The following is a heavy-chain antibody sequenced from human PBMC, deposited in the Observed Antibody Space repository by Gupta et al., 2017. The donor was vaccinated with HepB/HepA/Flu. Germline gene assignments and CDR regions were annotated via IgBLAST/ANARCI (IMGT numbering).Heavy chain of an antibody. CDR3: ARGRVAAAGTGGWFDP. J-gene: IGHJ5*02. CDR2: ISSSDSSI. V-gene: IGHV3-11*01. CDR1: GFTFSDYS. Sequence: QVQLVESGGGLVKPAGSLRLSCAASGFTFSDYSMSWIRQAPGKGLEWVSYISSSDSSIYYADSVKGRFTISRDNAKNSLYLQMSSLRAEDTAFYYCARGRVAAAGTGGWFDPWGQGTLVTVSS. D-gene: IGHD6-13*01.